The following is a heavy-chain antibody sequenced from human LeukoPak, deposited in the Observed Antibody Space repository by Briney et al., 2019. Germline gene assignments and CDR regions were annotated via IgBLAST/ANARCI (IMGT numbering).Heavy chain of an antibody. J-gene: IGHJ3*02. Sequence: EASVKVSCKASGGTFSSYAISWVRQAPGQGLEWMGGIIPIFGTSKYAQKVQGRVTMSTDESTSTAYMELSSLTSEDSAVYYCARQGGITVFGVAQPGGAFDIWGQGTMVTVSS. V-gene: IGHV1-69*05. D-gene: IGHD3-3*01. CDR1: GGTFSSYA. CDR3: ARQGGITVFGVAQPGGAFDI. CDR2: IIPIFGTS.